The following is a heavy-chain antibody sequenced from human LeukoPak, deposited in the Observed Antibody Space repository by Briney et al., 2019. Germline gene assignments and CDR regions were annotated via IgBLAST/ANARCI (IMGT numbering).Heavy chain of an antibody. V-gene: IGHV1-2*02. D-gene: IGHD2/OR15-2a*01. Sequence: ASVKVSCKASGYTFTACYIHWVRQAPGQGLEWMGWINPNSGGTEYAQKFQGRVTLTRDTSISTAYMELSRLRSDDTAVYYCASFYAPDRGIESQNLVTVYWGQGTLVSVSS. CDR2: INPNSGGT. CDR3: ASFYAPDRGIESQNLVTVY. J-gene: IGHJ4*02. CDR1: GYTFTACY.